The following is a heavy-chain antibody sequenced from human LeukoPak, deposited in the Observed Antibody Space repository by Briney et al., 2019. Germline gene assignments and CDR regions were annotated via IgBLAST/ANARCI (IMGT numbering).Heavy chain of an antibody. CDR2: VSASGGNT. CDR1: GFTFSTYA. D-gene: IGHD5-18*01. V-gene: IGHV3-23*01. Sequence: GGPLRLSCAASGFTFSTYAMSWVRQAPGKGLEWVPLVSASGGNTYYADSVKGRFTISRDNSKNTLHLHMSSLSVGDTAVYYCAKGIGYAYGDGFDYWGQGALVTVSS. J-gene: IGHJ4*02. CDR3: AKGIGYAYGDGFDY.